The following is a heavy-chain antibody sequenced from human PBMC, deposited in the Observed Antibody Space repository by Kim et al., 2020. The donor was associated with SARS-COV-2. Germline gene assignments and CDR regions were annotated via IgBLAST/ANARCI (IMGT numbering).Heavy chain of an antibody. D-gene: IGHD3-3*01. V-gene: IGHV1-2*06. Sequence: ASVKVSCKASGYTFIGYHMHWVRQAPGQGLEWMGRINPNSGGTNYAQKFQGRVTMTRDTSISTAYMELSRLRSDDTAVYYCARLKFWSGYPPTDKWFDPWGQGTLVTVSS. CDR2: INPNSGGT. J-gene: IGHJ5*02. CDR3: ARLKFWSGYPPTDKWFDP. CDR1: GYTFIGYH.